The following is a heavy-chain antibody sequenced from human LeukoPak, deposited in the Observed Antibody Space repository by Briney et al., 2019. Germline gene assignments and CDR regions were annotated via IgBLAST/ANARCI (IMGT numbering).Heavy chain of an antibody. CDR2: LYYSGST. CDR1: GGSISSFY. V-gene: IGHV4-59*01. CDR3: ARVVSNGDRAAFDI. D-gene: IGHD2-8*01. Sequence: SETLSLTCTVSGGSISSFYWTWIRQPPGKGLEWIGYLYYSGSTNYNPSLKSRVTISLDTSKNQVSLKLSFVTAADTAVYYCARVVSNGDRAAFDIWGQGTMITVSS. J-gene: IGHJ3*02.